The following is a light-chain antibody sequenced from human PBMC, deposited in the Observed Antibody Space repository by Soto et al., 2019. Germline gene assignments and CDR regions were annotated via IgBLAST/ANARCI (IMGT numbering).Light chain of an antibody. CDR1: SSDVGGYNY. V-gene: IGLV2-14*01. Sequence: QSVPTQPASVSGSPGQSITISCTGTSSDVGGYNYVSWYQQHPGKAPKLMIYEVSNRPSGVSNRFSGSKSGNTASLTISGLQAEDEADYYCSSYTGSSTPVVFGGGTKLTVL. J-gene: IGLJ2*01. CDR3: SSYTGSSTPVV. CDR2: EVS.